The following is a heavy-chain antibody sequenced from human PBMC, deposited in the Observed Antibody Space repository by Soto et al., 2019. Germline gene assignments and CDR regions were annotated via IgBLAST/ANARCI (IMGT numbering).Heavy chain of an antibody. D-gene: IGHD3-22*01. V-gene: IGHV4-31*03. CDR3: ARGYDSSGYGLDY. CDR2: IYYSGST. J-gene: IGHJ4*02. Sequence: PSETLSLTCTVSGGSISSGGYYWSWIRQHPGKGLEWIGYIYYSGSTYYNPSLKSRVTISVDTSKNQFSLKLSSVTAADTAVYYCARGYDSSGYGLDYWGQGTLVTVSS. CDR1: GGSISSGGYY.